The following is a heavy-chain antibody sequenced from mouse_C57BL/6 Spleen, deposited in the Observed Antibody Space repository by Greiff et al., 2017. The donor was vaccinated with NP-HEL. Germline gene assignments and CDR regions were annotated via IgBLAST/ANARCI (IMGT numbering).Heavy chain of an antibody. V-gene: IGHV1-26*01. D-gene: IGHD1-1*01. J-gene: IGHJ3*01. Sequence: VQLQQSGPELVKPGASVKISCKASGYTFTDYYMNWVKQSHGKSLEWIGDINPNNGGTSYNQKFKGKATLTVDNSSSTAYMELRSLTSEDSAVYYCARGDYGSSAFAYWGQGTLVTVSA. CDR3: ARGDYGSSAFAY. CDR2: INPNNGGT. CDR1: GYTFTDYY.